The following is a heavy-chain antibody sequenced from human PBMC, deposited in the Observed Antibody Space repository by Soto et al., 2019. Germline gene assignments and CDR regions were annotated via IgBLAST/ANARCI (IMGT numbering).Heavy chain of an antibody. CDR3: ARGVRSYDYIWGSYRSEKMFDP. J-gene: IGHJ5*02. CDR2: MNPNSGNT. Sequence: ASVKVSCKASGYTFTSYDINWVRQATGQGLEWMGWMNPNSGNTGYAQKFQGRVTMTRNTSISTAYMELSSLRSEETAVYYCARGVRSYDYIWGSYRSEKMFDPWGQGTLVTVSS. CDR1: GYTFTSYD. V-gene: IGHV1-8*01. D-gene: IGHD3-16*02.